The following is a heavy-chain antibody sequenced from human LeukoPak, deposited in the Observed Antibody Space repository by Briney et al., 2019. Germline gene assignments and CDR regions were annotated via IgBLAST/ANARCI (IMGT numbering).Heavy chain of an antibody. CDR1: EFSFSRSW. Sequence: GGSLRLSCAASEFSFSRSWMHWVRHVPGKGLVWVSRINGDGSYISYADSVKGRFTISRDNAKNTVYLQMNSLRAEDTAVYYCASVRSSGYYSGWFDPWGQGSLVTVSS. CDR3: ASVRSSGYYSGWFDP. CDR2: INGDGSYI. J-gene: IGHJ5*02. V-gene: IGHV3-74*01. D-gene: IGHD3-3*01.